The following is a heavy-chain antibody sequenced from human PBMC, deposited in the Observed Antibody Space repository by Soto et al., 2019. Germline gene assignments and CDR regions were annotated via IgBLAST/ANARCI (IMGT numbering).Heavy chain of an antibody. Sequence: EVQLVETGGGLIQPGGSLRLSCAASGFTVFSAYMNWVRQAPGKGLEWVAVFYSGGSSYYADSVKGRFTISRDTSKNTVDLHMDSLRADDTAVYYCARAPEIVGANYSDFWGQGSLVTVSS. V-gene: IGHV3-53*02. D-gene: IGHD3-22*01. CDR3: ARAPEIVGANYSDF. CDR2: FYSGGSS. CDR1: GFTVFSAY. J-gene: IGHJ4*02.